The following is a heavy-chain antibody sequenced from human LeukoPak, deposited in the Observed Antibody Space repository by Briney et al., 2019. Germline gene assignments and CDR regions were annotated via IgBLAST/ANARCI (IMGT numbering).Heavy chain of an antibody. CDR3: ARIGSIDC. Sequence: SETLSLTCTVSGGSISSSSYYWGWIRQPPGKGLEWIGSIYYSGSTYYNPSLKSRVTISVDTSKNQFSLKLSSVTAADTAVYYCARIGSIDCWGQGTLVTVSS. D-gene: IGHD6-25*01. J-gene: IGHJ4*02. CDR1: GGSISSSSYY. V-gene: IGHV4-39*07. CDR2: IYYSGST.